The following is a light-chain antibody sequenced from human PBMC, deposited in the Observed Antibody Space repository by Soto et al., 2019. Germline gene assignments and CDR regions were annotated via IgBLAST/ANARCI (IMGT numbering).Light chain of an antibody. J-gene: IGKJ1*01. CDR3: QQRSNWPPRT. CDR2: DAS. Sequence: EIVLTQSPATLSLSPGERATLSCRASQSVSSYLAWYQQKPGQAPRLLIYDASNRATGIPARFSGSGSVTDFTPTTSSLEPEDFAVYDCQQRSNWPPRTFGQGTKVEIK. V-gene: IGKV3-11*01. CDR1: QSVSSY.